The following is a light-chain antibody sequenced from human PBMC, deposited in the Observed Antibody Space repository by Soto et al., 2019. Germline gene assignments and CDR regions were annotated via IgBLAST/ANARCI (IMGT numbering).Light chain of an antibody. CDR2: GAS. Sequence: EIVLTQSPGTLSLSPGERATLSCRASQSVSRSYLAWYQQKPGQAPRLLIYGASSRATGIPDRFSGSGSGTDFTLTISSLEPEYFAVYYWQQYGSSTPWTFGQGTKVEIK. CDR1: QSVSRSY. J-gene: IGKJ1*01. CDR3: QQYGSSTPWT. V-gene: IGKV3-20*01.